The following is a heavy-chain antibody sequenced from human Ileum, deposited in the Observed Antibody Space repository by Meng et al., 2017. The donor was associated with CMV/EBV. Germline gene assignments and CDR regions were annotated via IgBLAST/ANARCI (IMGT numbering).Heavy chain of an antibody. V-gene: IGHV4-4*07. CDR1: GGSISTYY. Sequence: QGMLQESGPGLVKPSETLSLTFAVSGGSISTYYWTWVRQPAGKGLEWIGRINAGGSTNDNPSLKSRVTMSVDTSKNQFSLKVTSVTAADTAVYYCAREENTVNQFEYWGQGTLVTVSS. D-gene: IGHD4-17*01. CDR3: AREENTVNQFEY. CDR2: INAGGST. J-gene: IGHJ4*02.